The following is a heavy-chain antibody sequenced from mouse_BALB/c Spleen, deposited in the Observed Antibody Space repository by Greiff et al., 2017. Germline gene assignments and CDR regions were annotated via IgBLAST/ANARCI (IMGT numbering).Heavy chain of an antibody. J-gene: IGHJ3*02. CDR3: ASGGITTG. V-gene: IGHV5-6-5*01. Sequence: EVKLVESGGGLVKPGGSLKLSCAASGFTFSSYAMSWVRQTPEKRLEWVASISSGGSTYYPDSVKGRFTISRDNARNILYLQMSSLRSEDTAMYYCASGGITTGWGQGTLVTVSA. CDR2: ISSGGST. CDR1: GFTFSSYA. D-gene: IGHD2-4*01.